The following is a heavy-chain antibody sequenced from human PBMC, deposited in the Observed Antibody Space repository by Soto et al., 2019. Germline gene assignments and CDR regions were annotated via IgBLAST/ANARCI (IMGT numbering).Heavy chain of an antibody. CDR1: GFTFSSYW. V-gene: IGHV3-74*01. J-gene: IGHJ4*02. CDR2: INSDGSST. D-gene: IGHD3-3*01. CDR3: VRGGTIFGVVNHVY. Sequence: GGSLRLSCAASGFTFSSYWMHWVRQAPGKGLVWVSRINSDGSSTNYADSVKGRFTISRDNAKNTLYLQMNSLRAEDTAVYYCVRGGTIFGVVNHVYWGQGTLVTVSS.